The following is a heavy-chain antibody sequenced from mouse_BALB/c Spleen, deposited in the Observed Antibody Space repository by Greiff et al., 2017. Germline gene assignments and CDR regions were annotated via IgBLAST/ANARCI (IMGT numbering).Heavy chain of an antibody. CDR1: GFNIKDTY. J-gene: IGHJ4*01. V-gene: IGHV14-3*02. D-gene: IGHD1-1*01. CDR2: IDPANGNT. CDR3: ARRLRGAMDY. Sequence: VQLKQSGAELVKPGASVKLSCTASGFNIKDTYMHWVKQRPEQGLAWIGRIDPANGNTKYDPKFQGKATITADTSSNTAYLQLSSLTSEDTAVYYCARRLRGAMDYWGQGTSVTVSS.